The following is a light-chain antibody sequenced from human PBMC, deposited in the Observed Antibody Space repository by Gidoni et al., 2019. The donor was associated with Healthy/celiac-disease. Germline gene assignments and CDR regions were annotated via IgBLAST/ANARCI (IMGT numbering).Light chain of an antibody. Sequence: NFMLTHPHSVSESPGKTVTISCTRSSGSIASNYVQWYQQRPGSSPTTVIYEDNQRPSGVPDRVSGSIDSSSNSASLTISGLKTEDEADYYCQSYDSSNLWVFGGGTKLTVL. J-gene: IGLJ3*02. CDR3: QSYDSSNLWV. V-gene: IGLV6-57*01. CDR1: SGSIASNY. CDR2: EDN.